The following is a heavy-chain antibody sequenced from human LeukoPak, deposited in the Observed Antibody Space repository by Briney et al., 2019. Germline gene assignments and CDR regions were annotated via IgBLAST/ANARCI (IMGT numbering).Heavy chain of an antibody. J-gene: IGHJ4*02. CDR2: ISSSSSYT. CDR1: GFSFSDYY. V-gene: IGHV3-11*06. D-gene: IGHD6-19*01. Sequence: GGSLRLSCAASGFSFSDYYMTWIRQAPGKGLEWVSYISSSSSYTNYADSVKGRFTISRDNAKNSLYLQMNSLRAEDTAVYYCAKATGGWPRYFDYWGQGTLVTVSS. CDR3: AKATGGWPRYFDY.